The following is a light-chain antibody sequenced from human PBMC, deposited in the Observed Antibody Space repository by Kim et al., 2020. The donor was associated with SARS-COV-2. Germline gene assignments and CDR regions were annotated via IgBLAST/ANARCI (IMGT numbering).Light chain of an antibody. V-gene: IGKV1-39*01. CDR2: AAS. J-gene: IGKJ2*01. CDR3: QKSYTAPYT. CDR1: QAISSY. Sequence: SASLGDRVTITCRASQAISSYLNWYHQKPGQAPKLLIYAASSLQSGVSSRFSGSQSGTDFTLTISSLQPEDFATYYCQKSYTAPYTFGQGTKLEI.